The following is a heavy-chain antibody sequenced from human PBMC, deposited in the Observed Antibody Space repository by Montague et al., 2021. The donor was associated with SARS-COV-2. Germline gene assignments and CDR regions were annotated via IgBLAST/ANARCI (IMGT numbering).Heavy chain of an antibody. CDR3: ARIPVGSKYYFDF. J-gene: IGHJ4*02. V-gene: IGHV6-1*01. D-gene: IGHD2-2*01. Sequence: CAISGDSVSRNSAAWNWIRQSPSRGLEWLGRTYYRSKWYNDYAVSVKSRITINPDTSKNQISLQLNSMTPEDTAVYYCARIPVGSKYYFDFWGQGTLVTVSS. CDR1: GDSVSRNSAA. CDR2: TYYRSKWYN.